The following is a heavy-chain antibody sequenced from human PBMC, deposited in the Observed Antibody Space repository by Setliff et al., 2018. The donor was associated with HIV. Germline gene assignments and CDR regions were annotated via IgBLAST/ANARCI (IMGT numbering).Heavy chain of an antibody. D-gene: IGHD3-22*01. J-gene: IGHJ6*02. CDR2: IYSSGGT. Sequence: SETLSLTCTVSGDSMSGYYWSWIRQPAGKGLEWIGRIYSSGGTNYNPSLKSRLTMSVDTSKNQFSLKLRFVTAADTAVYYCARYDIREHYYGMAVWGQGTTVTVSS. V-gene: IGHV4-4*07. CDR3: ARYDIREHYYGMAV. CDR1: GDSMSGYY.